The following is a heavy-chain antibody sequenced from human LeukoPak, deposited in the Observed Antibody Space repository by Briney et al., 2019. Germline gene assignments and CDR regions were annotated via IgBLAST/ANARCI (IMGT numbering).Heavy chain of an antibody. Sequence: PGGSLRLSCAASGFTFSDYDMSWIRLAPGKGLEWVSILSDSGVYTYYADSVKGRFTISRDNSNNMLYLQMNSLRAEDTAVYYCAKKAHYDAYAKYFDYWGQGTLVTVSS. CDR2: LSDSGVYT. J-gene: IGHJ4*02. V-gene: IGHV3-23*01. D-gene: IGHD4-17*01. CDR3: AKKAHYDAYAKYFDY. CDR1: GFTFSDYD.